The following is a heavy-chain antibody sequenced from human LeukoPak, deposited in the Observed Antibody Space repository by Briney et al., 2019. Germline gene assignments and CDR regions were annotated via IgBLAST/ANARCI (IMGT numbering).Heavy chain of an antibody. CDR2: IRKKAYGGTT. CDR3: TRGSCTNGVCYHFDY. V-gene: IGHV3-49*04. J-gene: IGHJ4*02. CDR1: GLTFGDYA. D-gene: IGHD2-8*01. Sequence: PGGSLRLSCTGSGLTFGDYAMSWVRQAPGKGLEWVGFIRKKAYGGTTEYAASVKGRFTISRDDSKSIAYLQMNSLKTEDTAVYYCTRGSCTNGVCYHFDYWGQGILVTVSS.